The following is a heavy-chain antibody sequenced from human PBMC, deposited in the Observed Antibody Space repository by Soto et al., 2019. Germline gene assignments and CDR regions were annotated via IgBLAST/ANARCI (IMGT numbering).Heavy chain of an antibody. CDR1: GDYIVAYC. V-gene: IGHV4-34*01. D-gene: IGHD3-16*01. CDR3: VRIRYQLPSSVLWLDP. Sequence: FAPQPHTCGVSGDYIVAYCGRWIRHTPMKGLEWIGEINHVGGTNYNPSLKSRVTMSVDTSQNQFSLRLISVTAADTAMYFCVRIRYQLPSSVLWLDPWGQGTPVTVS. CDR2: INHVGGT. J-gene: IGHJ5*02.